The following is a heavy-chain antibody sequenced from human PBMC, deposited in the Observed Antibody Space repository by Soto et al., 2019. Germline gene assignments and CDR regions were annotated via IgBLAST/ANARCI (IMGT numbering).Heavy chain of an antibody. CDR3: ARGAAAGTSRFDY. J-gene: IGHJ4*02. D-gene: IGHD6-25*01. CDR2: IYPGDSET. Sequence: PGESLKISCKGSGYTFGSHWLAWVRQMPGKGLEWMGIIYPGDSETRYSPPFQGQVTMSADKSISTAYLQWSSLKASDTAIYYCARGAAAGTSRFDYWGQGTLVTVSS. CDR1: GYTFGSHW. V-gene: IGHV5-51*01.